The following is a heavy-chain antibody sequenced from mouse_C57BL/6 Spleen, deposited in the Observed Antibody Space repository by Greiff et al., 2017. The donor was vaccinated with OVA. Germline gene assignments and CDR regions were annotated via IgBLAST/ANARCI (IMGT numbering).Heavy chain of an antibody. Sequence: VQLQQSGPELVKPGASVKIPCKASGYTFTDYNIDWVKQSHGKSLEWIGDINPNNGGTIYNQKFKGKATLTVDKSSSTAYMELRSLTSEDTAVYYCARNYGSSYEFAYWGQGTLVTVSA. CDR3: ARNYGSSYEFAY. D-gene: IGHD1-1*01. CDR1: GYTFTDYN. V-gene: IGHV1-18*01. CDR2: INPNNGGT. J-gene: IGHJ3*01.